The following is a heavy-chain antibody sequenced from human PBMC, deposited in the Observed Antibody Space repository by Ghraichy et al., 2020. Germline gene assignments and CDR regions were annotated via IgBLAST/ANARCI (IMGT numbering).Heavy chain of an antibody. Sequence: GGSLRLSCAASGFTFSSYGMHWVRQAPGKGLEWVAVISYDGSNKYYADSVKGRFTISRDNSKNTLYLQMNSLRAEDTAVYYCAKAYSNPRLEYYYAMDVWGQGTTVTVSS. CDR3: AKAYSNPRLEYYYAMDV. D-gene: IGHD4-11*01. V-gene: IGHV3-30*18. J-gene: IGHJ6*02. CDR2: ISYDGSNK. CDR1: GFTFSSYG.